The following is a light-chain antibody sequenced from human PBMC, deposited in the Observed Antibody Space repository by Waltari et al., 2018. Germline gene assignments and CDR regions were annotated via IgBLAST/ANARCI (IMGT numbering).Light chain of an antibody. CDR1: QSVLYSSNNLHY. CDR3: QQFYSTPYT. Sequence: DIVMTQSPDSLAVSLGERATIHCQFSQSVLYSSNNLHYLAWYQQKPGQPPKLLIYWASTRESGVPDRFSGSGSGTDFTLTISSLQAEDVAVYYCQQFYSTPYTFGQGTKLEIK. V-gene: IGKV4-1*01. J-gene: IGKJ2*01. CDR2: WAS.